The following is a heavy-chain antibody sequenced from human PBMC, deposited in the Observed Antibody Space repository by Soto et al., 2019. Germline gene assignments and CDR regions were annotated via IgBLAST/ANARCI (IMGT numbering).Heavy chain of an antibody. J-gene: IGHJ6*02. D-gene: IGHD6-13*01. CDR3: AKDGAAAAGRYYYYYGMGV. Sequence: GGSLRLSCAASGFTFGDYAMHWGRQAPGKGLEWVSGISWNSGSIGYADSVKGRFTISRDNAKNSLYLQMNSLRAEDTALYYCAKDGAAAAGRYYYYYGMGVWGQGTTVTVSS. CDR2: ISWNSGSI. CDR1: GFTFGDYA. V-gene: IGHV3-9*01.